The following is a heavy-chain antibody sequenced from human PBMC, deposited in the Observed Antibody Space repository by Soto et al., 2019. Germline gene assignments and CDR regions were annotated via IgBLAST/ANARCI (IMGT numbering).Heavy chain of an antibody. CDR1: GYTFTGYY. J-gene: IGHJ3*02. V-gene: IGHV1-2*04. CDR3: ASSPIYSGSHDAFDI. CDR2: INPNSGGT. Sequence: ASVKVSCKASGYTFTGYYMHWVRQAPGQGLEWMGWINPNSGGTNYAQKFQGWVTMTWDTYISTAYMELSRLRSDDTAVYYCASSPIYSGSHDAFDIWGQGTMVTVSS. D-gene: IGHD1-26*01.